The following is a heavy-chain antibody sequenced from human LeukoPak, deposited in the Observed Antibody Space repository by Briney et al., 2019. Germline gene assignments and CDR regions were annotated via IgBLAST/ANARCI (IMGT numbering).Heavy chain of an antibody. CDR2: ISSSSSTI. CDR1: GFTFSSYS. V-gene: IGHV3-48*01. Sequence: GGSLRLSCAASGFTFSSYSMNWVRQAPGKGLEWVSYISSSSSTIYYADSVKGRFTISRDNAKNSLYLQMNSLRAEDTAVYYCARLLAYGSGAEAFDYWGQGALVTVSS. CDR3: ARLLAYGSGAEAFDY. J-gene: IGHJ4*02. D-gene: IGHD3-10*01.